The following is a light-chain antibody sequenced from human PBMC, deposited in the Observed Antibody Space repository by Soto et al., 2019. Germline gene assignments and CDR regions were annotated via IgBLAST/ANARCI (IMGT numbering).Light chain of an antibody. CDR2: GTF. CDR3: QHLNNYPPFT. J-gene: IGKJ3*01. V-gene: IGKV1-9*01. Sequence: IQLTQSPSSLSASVGDRVSITCRASQDIKTYLAWYQQKQGKAPKLLISGTFTLQSGVPSRFNGSGSGADFTLTISRLQPEDFATYYCQHLNNYPPFTFGPGTKVDLE. CDR1: QDIKTY.